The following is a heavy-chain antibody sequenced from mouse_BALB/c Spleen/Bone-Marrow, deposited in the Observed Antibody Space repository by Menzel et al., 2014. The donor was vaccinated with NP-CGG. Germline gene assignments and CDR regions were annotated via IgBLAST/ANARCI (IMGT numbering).Heavy chain of an antibody. CDR2: ISAGGSYT. CDR3: ARAWDYDGKGWFAY. CDR1: GFTFSDYY. D-gene: IGHD2-4*01. J-gene: IGHJ3*01. V-gene: IGHV5-4*02. Sequence: DVQLVESGGGLVKPGGSLKLSCAASGFTFSDYYMYWVRQAPEKRLEWVATISAGGSYTYYPDSVKGRFTISRDNAKNTKYLQMRSLKNEDAAMYYCARAWDYDGKGWFAYWGQGTLVTVSA.